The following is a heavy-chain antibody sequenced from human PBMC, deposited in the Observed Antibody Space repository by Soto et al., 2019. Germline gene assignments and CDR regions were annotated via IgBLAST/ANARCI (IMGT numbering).Heavy chain of an antibody. CDR2: IIPIFSTA. V-gene: IGHV1-69*06. CDR3: ARAGPVAGNHAFDI. CDR1: GGSFSSYA. Sequence: QVQLVQSGAEVKKPGSSVKVSCKASGGSFSSYAISWVRQAPVQGLEWMGGIIPIFSTATYAQKFQGRVTIIADKSTSTAYMELSSLRSEDTAVYYCARAGPVAGNHAFDIWGQGTLVTVSS. J-gene: IGHJ3*02. D-gene: IGHD6-19*01.